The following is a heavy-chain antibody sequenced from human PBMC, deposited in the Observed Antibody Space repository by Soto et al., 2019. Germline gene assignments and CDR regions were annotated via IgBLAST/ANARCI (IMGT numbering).Heavy chain of an antibody. V-gene: IGHV3-7*01. CDR3: ARGYGLHDY. CDR2: IKQDGSEK. Sequence: EVQVVESGGGLVQPGGSLRLSCAASGFTFSSYWRSWVRQAPGKGLEWVANIKQDGSEKYYVDSVKGRFTISRDNAKNSMYVQMNSLRAEDTAVYYCARGYGLHDYWGQGTLVTVSS. D-gene: IGHD3-3*01. J-gene: IGHJ4*02. CDR1: GFTFSSYW.